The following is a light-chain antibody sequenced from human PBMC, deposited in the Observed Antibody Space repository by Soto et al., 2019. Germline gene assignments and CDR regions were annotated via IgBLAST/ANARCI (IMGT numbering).Light chain of an antibody. Sequence: DIQMTQSPSSLSASVGDRVTITCRASQRISSYLNWYQQKPGKAPKLLIYAASSVQSGVTSRFSVSGSGTYFTLSISSLQPEDFATYYCQRSCSTPLTVGGGKKVEI. CDR2: AAS. CDR3: QRSCSTPLT. J-gene: IGKJ4*01. V-gene: IGKV1-39*01. CDR1: QRISSY.